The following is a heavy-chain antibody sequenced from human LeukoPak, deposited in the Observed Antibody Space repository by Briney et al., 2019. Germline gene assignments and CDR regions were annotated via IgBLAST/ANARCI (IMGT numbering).Heavy chain of an antibody. CDR1: GGSISSCY. V-gene: IGHV4-59*01. J-gene: IGHJ5*02. D-gene: IGHD3-3*01. CDR3: ARGIGYDFWSGYRPYNWFDP. Sequence: TPSETLSLTCTVSGGSISSCYWSWIRQPPGKGLEWIGYIYYSGSTNYNPSLKSRVTISVDTSKNQFSLKLSSVTAADTAVYYCARGIGYDFWSGYRPYNWFDPWGQGTLVTVSS. CDR2: IYYSGST.